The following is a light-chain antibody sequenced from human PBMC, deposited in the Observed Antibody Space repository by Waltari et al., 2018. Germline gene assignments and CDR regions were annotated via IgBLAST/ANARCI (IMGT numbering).Light chain of an antibody. J-gene: IGKJ4*01. V-gene: IGKV4-1*01. CDR3: QQYYGSPLT. Sequence: DIVMTQSPDSLAVSLGERATINCMSSQSVLSSSNNKNYLAWYQQKPGQPPKLLIYWASTRESGVPDRFSGGGSWTDFTLTISSLQAEDVAVYYCQQYYGSPLTFGGGTKVEIK. CDR2: WAS. CDR1: QSVLSSSNNKNY.